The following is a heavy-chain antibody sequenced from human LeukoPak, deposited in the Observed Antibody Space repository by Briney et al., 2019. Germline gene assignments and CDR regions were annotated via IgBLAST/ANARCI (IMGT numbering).Heavy chain of an antibody. CDR1: GYTLTELS. CDR3: ASPSNYYDSSGYYHNANIFDY. CDR2: FDPEDGET. Sequence: ASVKVSCKVSGYTLTELSMHWVRQAPGKGLEWMGGFDPEDGETIYAQKFQGRVTMTEDTSTDTAYMELSSLRSEDTAVYYCASPSNYYDSSGYYHNANIFDYWGQGTLVTVSS. V-gene: IGHV1-24*01. J-gene: IGHJ4*02. D-gene: IGHD3-22*01.